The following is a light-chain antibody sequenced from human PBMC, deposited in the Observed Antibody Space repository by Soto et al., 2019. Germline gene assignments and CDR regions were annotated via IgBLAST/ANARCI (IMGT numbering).Light chain of an antibody. Sequence: AVVTQEPSLTVSPGGKVILTCGSTTGPVTTGHYPYWFQQKPGQAPRPLVYDTANIFSWTPVRFSGSLVGGKAALTLSGAQPEDEAEYYCLLSYRGDYVFGPGTKVNVL. CDR1: TGPVTTGHY. J-gene: IGLJ1*01. CDR3: LLSYRGDYV. V-gene: IGLV7-46*01. CDR2: DTA.